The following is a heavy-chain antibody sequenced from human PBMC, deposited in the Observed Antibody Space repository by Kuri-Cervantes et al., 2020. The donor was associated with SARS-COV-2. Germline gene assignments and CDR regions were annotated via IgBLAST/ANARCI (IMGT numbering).Heavy chain of an antibody. Sequence: SETLSLTCAVYGGSFRGYYWSWIRQPPGKGLEWIGEINHSGSTNYNPSLKSRITISVDTSKKQFSLKLSSVTAADTAVYYCARVNSYYYYGMDVWGQGTTVTVSS. V-gene: IGHV4-34*01. CDR2: INHSGST. CDR1: GGSFRGYY. D-gene: IGHD4-11*01. CDR3: ARVNSYYYYGMDV. J-gene: IGHJ6*02.